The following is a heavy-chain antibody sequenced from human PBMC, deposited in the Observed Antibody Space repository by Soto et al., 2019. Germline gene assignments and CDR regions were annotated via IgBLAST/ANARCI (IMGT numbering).Heavy chain of an antibody. V-gene: IGHV1-24*01. D-gene: IGHD3-22*01. CDR2: FDPEHAET. CDR3: ATDLSVYYYDSSGMTRNY. J-gene: IGHJ4*02. Sequence: ASVKIPCKASAYTLTELSMHCVRQAPAKGGEWMGGFDPEHAETSYAKNFPGRVNITEDTSTDTAYMELSSLRSEDPGVYSCATDLSVYYYDSSGMTRNYWGQGTLVTVSS. CDR1: AYTLTELS.